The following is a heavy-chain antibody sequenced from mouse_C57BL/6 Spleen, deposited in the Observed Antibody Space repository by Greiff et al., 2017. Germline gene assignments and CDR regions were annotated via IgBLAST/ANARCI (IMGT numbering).Heavy chain of an antibody. CDR2: IYPSDGST. CDR3: ARGYDYDDWFAY. J-gene: IGHJ3*01. V-gene: IGHV1-85*01. CDR1: GYTFTSYD. D-gene: IGHD2-4*01. Sequence: VQLQQSGPELVKPGASVKLSCKASGYTFTSYDINWVKQRPGQGLEWIGWIYPSDGSTKYNEKFKGKATLTADTSSSTAYMQLHSQTSDDSAVYFCARGYDYDDWFAYWGQGTLVTVSA.